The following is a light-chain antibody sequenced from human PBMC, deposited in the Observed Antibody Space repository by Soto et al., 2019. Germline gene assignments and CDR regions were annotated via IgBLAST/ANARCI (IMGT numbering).Light chain of an antibody. J-gene: IGKJ1*01. CDR1: QRVSARY. Sequence: IVLTQSPGTLSLSPGDRATLSCRASQRVSARYLAWYHQKPGQAPRLLIHGASTRATGIPARFSASASGTEFTLTISSLQSEDFAVYYCQQYTNWPRTFGQGTKA. CDR2: GAS. CDR3: QQYTNWPRT. V-gene: IGKV3-15*01.